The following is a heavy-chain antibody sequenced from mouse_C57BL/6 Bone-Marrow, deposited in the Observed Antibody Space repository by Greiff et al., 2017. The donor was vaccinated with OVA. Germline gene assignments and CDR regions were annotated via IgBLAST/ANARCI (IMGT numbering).Heavy chain of an antibody. CDR2: IDPSDSYT. V-gene: IGHV1-50*01. Sequence: VQLQQPGAELVKPGASVKLSCKASGYTFTSYWMQWVKQRPGQGLEWIGEIDPSDSYTNYNQKFKGKATLTVDTSSSTAYMQLSSLTSEDSAVYYCASIYYYGSSYVPSYWYFDVWGTGTTVTVSS. J-gene: IGHJ1*03. D-gene: IGHD1-1*01. CDR3: ASIYYYGSSYVPSYWYFDV. CDR1: GYTFTSYW.